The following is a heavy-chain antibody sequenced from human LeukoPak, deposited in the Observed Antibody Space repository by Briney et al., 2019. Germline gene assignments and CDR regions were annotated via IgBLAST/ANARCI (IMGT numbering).Heavy chain of an antibody. CDR2: IYPGDSDT. D-gene: IGHD3-22*01. CDR1: GYRFTNYW. CDR3: ARLNYYDNSGFAAGAWDI. Sequence: GESLKISCKGSGYRFTNYWIGWVRQMPGKGLEWMGVIYPGDSDTRYSPSFQGQVTISADKSISTAYLQWRSLKASDTAMYYCARLNYYDNSGFAAGAWDIWGQGTMVTVSS. V-gene: IGHV5-51*01. J-gene: IGHJ3*02.